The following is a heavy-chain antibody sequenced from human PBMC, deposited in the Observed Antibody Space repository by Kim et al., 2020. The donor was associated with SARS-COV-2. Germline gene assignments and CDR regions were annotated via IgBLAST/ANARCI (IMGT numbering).Heavy chain of an antibody. CDR1: GFTFSSYS. CDR2: ISSSSSYI. Sequence: GGSLRLSCAASGFTFSSYSMNWVRQAPGKGLEWVSSISSSSSYIYYADSVKGRFTISRDNAKNSLYLQMNSLRAEDTAVYYCARDRFIVTYGMDVWGQGTTVTVSS. V-gene: IGHV3-21*01. CDR3: ARDRFIVTYGMDV. J-gene: IGHJ6*02. D-gene: IGHD2-21*01.